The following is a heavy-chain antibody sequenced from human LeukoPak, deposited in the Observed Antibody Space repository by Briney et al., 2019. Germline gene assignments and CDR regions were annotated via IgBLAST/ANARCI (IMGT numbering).Heavy chain of an antibody. CDR3: AKDYYSSTLGGFDY. Sequence: PGRSLRLSCAASGFTFDDYAMHWVRQAPGKGLEWVSGISWNSNSIGYADSVKGRFTISRDNAKKTLYLQMNSVRAEDTALYYCAKDYYSSTLGGFDYWGQGTLVTVSS. J-gene: IGHJ4*02. CDR2: ISWNSNSI. CDR1: GFTFDDYA. D-gene: IGHD3-16*01. V-gene: IGHV3-9*01.